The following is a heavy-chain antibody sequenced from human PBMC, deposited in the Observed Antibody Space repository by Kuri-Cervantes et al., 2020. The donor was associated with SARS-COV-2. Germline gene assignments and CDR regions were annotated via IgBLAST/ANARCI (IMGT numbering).Heavy chain of an antibody. CDR2: IYYSGSN. V-gene: IGHV4-59*08. CDR1: GGSISSYY. Sequence: SETLSLTCTVSGGSISSYYWSWIRQPPGKGLEWIGYIYYSGSNHYNPSLKSRVTISVDTSKNQFSLKLSSVTAADTAAYYCASLPGIAAAGGYGMDVWGQGTTVTVSS. D-gene: IGHD6-13*01. CDR3: ASLPGIAAAGGYGMDV. J-gene: IGHJ6*02.